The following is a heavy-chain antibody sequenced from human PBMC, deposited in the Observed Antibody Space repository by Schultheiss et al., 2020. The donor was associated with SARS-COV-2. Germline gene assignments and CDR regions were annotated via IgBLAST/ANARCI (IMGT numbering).Heavy chain of an antibody. D-gene: IGHD4-17*01. V-gene: IGHV4-31*03. CDR3: AKTTVTTFYYYGMDV. CDR2: IYHSGST. Sequence: SETLSLTCTVSGGSISSGGYYWSWIRQHPGKGLEWIGEIYHSGSTNYNPSLKSRVTISVDTSKNQFSLKLSSVTAADTAVYYCAKTTVTTFYYYGMDVWGQGTTVTVSS. J-gene: IGHJ6*02. CDR1: GGSISSGGYY.